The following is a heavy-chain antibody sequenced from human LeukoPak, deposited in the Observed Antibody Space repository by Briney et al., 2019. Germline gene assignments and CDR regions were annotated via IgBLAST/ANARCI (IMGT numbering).Heavy chain of an antibody. CDR3: AREGSSTSPFYY. Sequence: SETLSLTCTVSGGSVSSYHWSWIRQPPGKGLEWIGKIYHSGSTNYNPSLKSRVTISVDTSKNQFSLKLSSVTAADTAVYYCAREGSSTSPFYYWGQGTLVTVSS. V-gene: IGHV4-59*02. CDR2: IYHSGST. J-gene: IGHJ4*02. D-gene: IGHD2-2*01. CDR1: GGSVSSYH.